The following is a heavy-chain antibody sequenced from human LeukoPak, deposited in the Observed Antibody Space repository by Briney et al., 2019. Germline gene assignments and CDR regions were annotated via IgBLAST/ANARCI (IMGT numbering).Heavy chain of an antibody. Sequence: PSETLSLTCAVYGGSFSGYYWSWIRQPPGKGLEWIGEINHSGSTNYNPSLKSRVTISVDTSKNQFSLKLSSVTAADTAVYYCARTMVPAVDFDYWGQGTLVTVSS. J-gene: IGHJ4*02. D-gene: IGHD2-2*01. CDR3: ARTMVPAVDFDY. CDR2: INHSGST. V-gene: IGHV4-34*01. CDR1: GGSFSGYY.